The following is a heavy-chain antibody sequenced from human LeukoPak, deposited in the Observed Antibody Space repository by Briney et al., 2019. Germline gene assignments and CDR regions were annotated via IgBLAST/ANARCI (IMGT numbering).Heavy chain of an antibody. CDR2: ITTATTSYI. J-gene: IGHJ4*02. D-gene: IGHD3-22*01. V-gene: IGHV3-21*01. CDR1: GFTFSSHD. CDR3: AKDRPNYYDSSGHYYRRDGDY. Sequence: PGGSLRLSCAASGFTFSSHDMNWVRQAPGKGLEWVSSITTATTSYIYYADSVKGRFTISRDDAKNSLYLQMDSLRAEDTAVYYCAKDRPNYYDSSGHYYRRDGDYWGQGTLVTVSS.